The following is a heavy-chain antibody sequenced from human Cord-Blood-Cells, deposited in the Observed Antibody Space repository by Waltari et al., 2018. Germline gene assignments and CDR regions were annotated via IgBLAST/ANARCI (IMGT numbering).Heavy chain of an antibody. Sequence: QVQLVQSGAEVKKPGASVKVSCKASGYTFTGSYMHWLRQAPGHGLEWMGWINPNSGGTNYAQKFQGRVTMTRDTSISTAYMELSRLRSDDTAVYYCARFFTGCSSTSCYYNAFDIWGQGTMVTVSS. CDR1: GYTFTGSY. D-gene: IGHD2-2*01. CDR3: ARFFTGCSSTSCYYNAFDI. V-gene: IGHV1-2*02. CDR2: INPNSGGT. J-gene: IGHJ3*02.